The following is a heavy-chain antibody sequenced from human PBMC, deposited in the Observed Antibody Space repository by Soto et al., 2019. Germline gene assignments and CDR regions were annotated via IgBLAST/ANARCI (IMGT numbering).Heavy chain of an antibody. CDR2: INHAATT. CDR3: ARGRAIGDCDPFFS. J-gene: IGHJ5*02. V-gene: IGHV4-34*01. Sequence: SETLSLTCAVSGGSFSTYYWSWIRQPPGKGLEWIGDINHAATTNYNPSLKSRVTMSVDTSKTQFSLSLRSVTAADTAIYYCARGRAIGDCDPFFSWGQGALVTVSS. CDR1: GGSFSTYY. D-gene: IGHD2-21*02.